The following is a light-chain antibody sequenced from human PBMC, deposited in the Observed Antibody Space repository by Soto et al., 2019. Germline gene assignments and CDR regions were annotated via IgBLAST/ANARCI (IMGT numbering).Light chain of an antibody. CDR1: SGHRNYA. V-gene: IGLV4-69*01. Sequence: QLVLTQSPSASASLGASVNVTCTLSSGHRNYAIAWHQQQPEKGPRYLMKLNSDGSHTKGDGIPDRFSGSSSGAERYLIISSLQSDDEADYYCQTWGTGIVVFGGGTKVTVL. CDR3: QTWGTGIVV. J-gene: IGLJ2*01. CDR2: LNSDGSH.